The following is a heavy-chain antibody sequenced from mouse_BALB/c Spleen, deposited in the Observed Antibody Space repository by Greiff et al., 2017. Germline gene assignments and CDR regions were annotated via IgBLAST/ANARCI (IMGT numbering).Heavy chain of an antibody. CDR1: GFTFSSYT. J-gene: IGHJ2*01. D-gene: IGHD2-3*01. Sequence: EVMLVESGGGLVQPGGSLKLSCAASGFTFSSYTMSWVRQTPEKRLEWVAYISNGGGSTYYPDTVKGRFTISRDNAKNTLYLQMSSLKSEDTAMYYCARQGGYYVLDYWGQGTTLTVSS. V-gene: IGHV5-12-2*01. CDR2: ISNGGGST. CDR3: ARQGGYYVLDY.